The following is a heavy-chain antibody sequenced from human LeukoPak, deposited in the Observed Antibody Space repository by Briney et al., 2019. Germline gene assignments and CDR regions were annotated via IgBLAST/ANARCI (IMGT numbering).Heavy chain of an antibody. CDR1: GFTFSSYE. CDR3: ARDFPGDSSGYYYDFDY. V-gene: IGHV3-48*03. CDR2: ISSSGSTI. D-gene: IGHD3-22*01. Sequence: GGSLRLSCAASGFTFSSYEMNWVRQAPGKGLEWVSYISSSGSTIYYADSVKGRFTISRDNAKNSLYLQMNSLRAEDTAVYYCARDFPGDSSGYYYDFDYWGQGTLVTVSS. J-gene: IGHJ4*02.